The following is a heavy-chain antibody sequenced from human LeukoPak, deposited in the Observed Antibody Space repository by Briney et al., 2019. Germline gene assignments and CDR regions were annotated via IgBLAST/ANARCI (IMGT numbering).Heavy chain of an antibody. D-gene: IGHD3-16*01. V-gene: IGHV5-51*01. CDR1: GYSFNNYW. CDR3: ARSLYDVSIYYLDY. Sequence: GESLKISCKGSGYSFNNYWIGWVRQMPGKGLEWMGIIYPTDSDTRYSPSFQGQVTISADKSISTAYLQWGSLKASDTAMYYCARSLYDVSIYYLDYWGQGTLVTVS. CDR2: IYPTDSDT. J-gene: IGHJ4*02.